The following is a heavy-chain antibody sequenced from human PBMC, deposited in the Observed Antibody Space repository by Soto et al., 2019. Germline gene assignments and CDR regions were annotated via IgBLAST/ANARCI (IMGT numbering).Heavy chain of an antibody. V-gene: IGHV3-21*01. Sequence: EVQLVESGGGLVKPGGSLRLSCAASGFTFSSYSMNWVRQAPGKGLEWVSSISSSSSYIYYADSVKGRFTISRDNAKNSLYLQMNSLRAEDTAVYYCAREYSSSWYEEDGGLGYYYGMDVWGQGTTVTVSS. J-gene: IGHJ6*02. D-gene: IGHD6-13*01. CDR3: AREYSSSWYEEDGGLGYYYGMDV. CDR1: GFTFSSYS. CDR2: ISSSSSYI.